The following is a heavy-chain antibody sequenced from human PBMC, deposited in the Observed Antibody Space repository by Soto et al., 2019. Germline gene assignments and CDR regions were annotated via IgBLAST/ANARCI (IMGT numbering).Heavy chain of an antibody. Sequence: PSETLSLTCTVSGGSISSYYWSWIRQPPGKGLEWIGYIYYSGSTNYNPSLKSRVTISVDTSKNQFSLKLSSVTAADTAVYYCARSIAARPYFDYWGQGTLVTVSS. D-gene: IGHD6-6*01. CDR2: IYYSGST. CDR1: GGSISSYY. J-gene: IGHJ4*02. V-gene: IGHV4-59*01. CDR3: ARSIAARPYFDY.